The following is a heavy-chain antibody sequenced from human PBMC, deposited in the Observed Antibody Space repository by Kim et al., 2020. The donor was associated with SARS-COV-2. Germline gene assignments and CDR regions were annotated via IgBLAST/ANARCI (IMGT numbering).Heavy chain of an antibody. CDR1: RFTFSTYG. V-gene: IGHV3-33*01. Sequence: GGSLRLSCTASRFTFSTYGMHWVRQAPGKGLEWVAVIWYDGSKKFYADSVKGRFTISRDNSKNTLYLEMNSLRDEDTAVYYCARDRWEEYCSSIGCSMFDYWGQGTLVTVSS. J-gene: IGHJ4*02. CDR2: IWYDGSKK. CDR3: ARDRWEEYCSSIGCSMFDY. D-gene: IGHD2-2*01.